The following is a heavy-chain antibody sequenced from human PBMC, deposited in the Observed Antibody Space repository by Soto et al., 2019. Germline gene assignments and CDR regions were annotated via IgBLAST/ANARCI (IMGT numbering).Heavy chain of an antibody. CDR3: ARQSTGDDY. Sequence: PSETLSLTCTVSGGSISSSSYYWGWIRQPPGKGLEWIGSIYYSGSTYYNPSLKSRVTISVDTSKNQFSLKLSSVTAADTAVYYCARQSTGDDYWGQGTLVTVSS. V-gene: IGHV4-39*01. J-gene: IGHJ4*02. D-gene: IGHD2-8*02. CDR2: IYYSGST. CDR1: GGSISSSSYY.